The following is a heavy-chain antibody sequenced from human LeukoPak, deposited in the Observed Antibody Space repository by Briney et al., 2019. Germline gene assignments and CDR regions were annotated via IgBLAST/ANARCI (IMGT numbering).Heavy chain of an antibody. CDR2: IYYSGST. CDR1: GGSISSNSYY. V-gene: IGHV4-61*01. D-gene: IGHD3-22*01. J-gene: IGHJ4*02. Sequence: SETLSLTCTVSGGSISSNSYYWGWIRQPPGKGLEWIGYIYYSGSTNYNPSLKSRVTISVDTSKNQFSLKLSSVTAADTAVYYCARDKDYYDSSGFDYWGQGTLVTVSS. CDR3: ARDKDYYDSSGFDY.